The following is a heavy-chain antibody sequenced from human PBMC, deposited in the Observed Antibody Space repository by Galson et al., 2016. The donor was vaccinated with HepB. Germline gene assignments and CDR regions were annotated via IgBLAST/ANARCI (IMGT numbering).Heavy chain of an antibody. Sequence: SETLSLTCTVSGGSISSYHWSWIRQPAGKGLEWIGRIYSSGSTNYNPSLKSRVTMSVDTSKNQFSLKLSSVTAAATAVYYFSRVVPPVRFGSEYYFDYWGQGPLVTVSS. CDR3: SRVVPPVRFGSEYYFDY. J-gene: IGHJ4*02. D-gene: IGHD1-26*01. V-gene: IGHV4-4*07. CDR1: GGSISSYH. CDR2: IYSSGST.